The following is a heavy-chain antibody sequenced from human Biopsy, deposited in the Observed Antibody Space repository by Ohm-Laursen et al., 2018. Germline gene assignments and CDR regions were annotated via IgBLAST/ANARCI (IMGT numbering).Heavy chain of an antibody. CDR1: RDSISNYY. CDR2: IYYTGKT. Sequence: GTLSLTCSVSRDSISNYYWTWIRQSPGKGLEWIGYIYYTGKTTYNPSLESRITISVDTSKNKFSLQLDSMTAADTAVYYCGRVWLWRGYGMDVWGQGTTVTVSS. V-gene: IGHV4-59*01. J-gene: IGHJ6*02. CDR3: GRVWLWRGYGMDV. D-gene: IGHD6-19*01.